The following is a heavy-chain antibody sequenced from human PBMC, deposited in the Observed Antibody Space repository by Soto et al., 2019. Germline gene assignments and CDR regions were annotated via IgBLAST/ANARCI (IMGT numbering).Heavy chain of an antibody. CDR3: TTDVDETTFDY. CDR2: IKSKTDGGTT. J-gene: IGHJ4*02. CDR1: RFTFSNAW. V-gene: IGHV3-15*01. Sequence: LRICGAACRFTFSNAWMSLVRQTPGKGLEWVGRIKSKTDGGTTDYAAPVKGRFTISRDDSKNTLYLQMNSLKTEDTAVYYCTTDVDETTFDYWGQGTLVTVSS. D-gene: IGHD1-1*01.